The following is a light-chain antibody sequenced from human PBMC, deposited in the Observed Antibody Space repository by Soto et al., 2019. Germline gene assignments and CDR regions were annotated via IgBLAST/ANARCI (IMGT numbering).Light chain of an antibody. CDR2: SNS. CDR1: SSNIGSNT. Sequence: QLVLTQPPSASGTPGQRVTISCSGSSSNIGSNTVHWYQQLPGTAPKLLIYSNSLRPSGVPDRFSGSKSGTSASLAISGLQSEDEADYYCAAWDDRLNGYIFGTGTKVTVL. V-gene: IGLV1-44*01. CDR3: AAWDDRLNGYI. J-gene: IGLJ1*01.